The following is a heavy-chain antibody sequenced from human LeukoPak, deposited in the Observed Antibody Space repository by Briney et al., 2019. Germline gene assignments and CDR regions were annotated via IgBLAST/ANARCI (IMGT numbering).Heavy chain of an antibody. CDR2: IIPIFGTA. Sequence: SVKVSCKASGGTFSSYAISWVRQAPGQGLEWMGGIIPIFGTANYAQKFQGRVTITADESTSTAYMELSSLRSEDTAVYYCARFIVVAPAAYYYGMDVWGQGTTVTVSS. CDR1: GGTFSSYA. J-gene: IGHJ6*02. D-gene: IGHD2-2*01. CDR3: ARFIVVAPAAYYYGMDV. V-gene: IGHV1-69*13.